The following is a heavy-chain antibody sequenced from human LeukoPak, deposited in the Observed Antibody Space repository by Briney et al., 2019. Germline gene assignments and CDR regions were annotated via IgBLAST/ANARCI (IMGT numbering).Heavy chain of an antibody. J-gene: IGHJ6*03. CDR2: MNPNSGNA. V-gene: IGHV1-8*03. CDR3: ARSIGAAGYMDV. Sequence: ASVKLSCKASGYTFTSYYMHWVRQAPGQGLEWMGWMNPNSGNAAYAQKFQGRVTITRNTSISTGFMELSRLRSEDTAVYYCARSIGAAGYMDVWGKGTTVTVSS. CDR1: GYTFTSYY. D-gene: IGHD6-13*01.